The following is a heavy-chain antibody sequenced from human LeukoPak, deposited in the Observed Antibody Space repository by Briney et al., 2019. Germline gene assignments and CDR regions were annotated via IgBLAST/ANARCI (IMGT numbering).Heavy chain of an antibody. J-gene: IGHJ4*02. D-gene: IGHD3-10*01. CDR3: AAYGSGGNYFDY. CDR1: GGSISDYY. Sequence: SGTLSLTCTVSGGSISDYYWSWIRQPAGKGLEWIGRIFTSGSTNYNPSLKSRVTISIDTSKNQFSLKVTSVTAADTAVYYCAAYGSGGNYFDYWGQGALVTVSS. V-gene: IGHV4-4*07. CDR2: IFTSGST.